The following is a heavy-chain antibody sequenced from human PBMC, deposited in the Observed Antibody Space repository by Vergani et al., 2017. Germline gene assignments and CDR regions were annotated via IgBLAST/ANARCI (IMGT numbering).Heavy chain of an antibody. V-gene: IGHV3-30*18. CDR2: ISYDGSNK. D-gene: IGHD1-1*01. Sequence: QVRLVESGGGVVQPGRSLRLSCVASGFTFSDNAMHWVRQAPGKGLEWVAVISYDGSNKYYADSVKGRFTISRDNSKNTLYLQMNSLRAEDTAVYYCAKGTTGTTSGAFDIWGQGTMVTVSS. CDR1: GFTFSDNA. CDR3: AKGTTGTTSGAFDI. J-gene: IGHJ3*02.